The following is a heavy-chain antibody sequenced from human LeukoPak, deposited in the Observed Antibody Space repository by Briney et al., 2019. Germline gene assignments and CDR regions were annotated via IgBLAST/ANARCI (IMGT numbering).Heavy chain of an antibody. CDR3: ARYGGSYYFDN. CDR1: GFTFSNYW. Sequence: GGSLRLSCAASGFTFSNYWMSWVRQAPGKGLEGVANINQDGSERYYVDSVKGRFTISRDNAKNSMYLQMNSLRAEDTAVYYCARYGGSYYFDNWGQGTLVTVSA. J-gene: IGHJ4*02. D-gene: IGHD2-15*01. CDR2: INQDGSER. V-gene: IGHV3-7*01.